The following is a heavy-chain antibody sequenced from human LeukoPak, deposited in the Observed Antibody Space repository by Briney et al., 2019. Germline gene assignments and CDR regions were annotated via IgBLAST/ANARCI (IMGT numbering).Heavy chain of an antibody. CDR3: ARPNYYDSSGYYPWNAFDI. Sequence: GESLKISCKGSGYSFTSYWIGWVRQMPGKGLEWMGIIYPGDSDTRYSPSFQGQVTISADKSISTAYLQWSSLKASDTAMYYCARPNYYDSSGYYPWNAFDIWGQGTMVTVSS. CDR2: IYPGDSDT. D-gene: IGHD3-22*01. CDR1: GYSFTSYW. J-gene: IGHJ3*02. V-gene: IGHV5-51*01.